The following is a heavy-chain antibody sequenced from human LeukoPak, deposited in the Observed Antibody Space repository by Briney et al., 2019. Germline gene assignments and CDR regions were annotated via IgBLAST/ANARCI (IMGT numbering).Heavy chain of an antibody. CDR2: VNSDGSST. CDR1: GFTFSTYW. Sequence: PGGSLRLSCAASGFTFSTYWMYWVRQDPGKGLEWVSRVNSDGSSTNYADSVKGRFTISRDNAKNTLYLQMNSLRAEDTAVYYCARLPSYWGQGTLVTVSS. J-gene: IGHJ4*02. CDR3: ARLPSY. V-gene: IGHV3-74*01.